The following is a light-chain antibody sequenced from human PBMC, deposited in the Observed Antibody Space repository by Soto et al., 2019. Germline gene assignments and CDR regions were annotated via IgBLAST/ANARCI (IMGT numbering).Light chain of an antibody. Sequence: QSVLTQPRSVSGSPGQSVTVSCTGTSSDVGGYSYVSWFQQHPGKAPKLMIYDVSKRPSGVPDRFSGSKSGNTASLTISGLQAEDEADYYCCSFAGSYNLYVFGIGTKVTVL. CDR1: SSDVGGYSY. J-gene: IGLJ1*01. CDR3: CSFAGSYNLYV. CDR2: DVS. V-gene: IGLV2-11*01.